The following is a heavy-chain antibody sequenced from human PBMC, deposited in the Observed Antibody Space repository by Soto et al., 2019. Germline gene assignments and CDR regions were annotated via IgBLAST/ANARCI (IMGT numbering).Heavy chain of an antibody. Sequence: SVKVSCXASGGTLSSYTFSWVRQAPGQGLEWRERVIPNLGLPKYAKKLQGRFTLVVDTATSTAYMELNSLRYEDTALYYCARDKGYCGDTSRPDLDYWGQGSLVTVSS. CDR3: ARDKGYCGDTSRPDLDY. CDR2: VIPNLGLP. J-gene: IGHJ4*02. CDR1: GGTLSSYT. D-gene: IGHD2-15*01. V-gene: IGHV1-69*04.